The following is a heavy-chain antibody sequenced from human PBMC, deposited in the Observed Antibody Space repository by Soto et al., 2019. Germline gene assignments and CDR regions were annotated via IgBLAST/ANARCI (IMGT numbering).Heavy chain of an antibody. D-gene: IGHD2-21*02. V-gene: IGHV4-59*04. CDR2: IYYSGST. Sequence: PSETLSLTCTVSGGSISSYYWSWIRQPPGKGLEWIGSIYYSGSTYNNPSLRSRVSMSIDTSKDQFSLKLKSVTAADTALYFCARQRTSVVTQAYFDVWGPGSLVTVSS. J-gene: IGHJ4*02. CDR3: ARQRTSVVTQAYFDV. CDR1: GGSISSYY.